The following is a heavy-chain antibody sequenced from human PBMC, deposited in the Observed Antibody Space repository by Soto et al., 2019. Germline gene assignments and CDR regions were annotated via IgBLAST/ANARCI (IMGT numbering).Heavy chain of an antibody. V-gene: IGHV4-34*01. J-gene: IGHJ4*02. Sequence: SETLSLTCAVYGGSFSGYYWSWIRQPPGKGLEWIGEINHGGSTNYNPSLKSRVTISVDTSKNQFSLKLSSVTAADTAVYYCARGAGVNTMIVVVFDYWGQGTLVTVSS. CDR1: GGSFSGYY. D-gene: IGHD3-22*01. CDR2: INHGGST. CDR3: ARGAGVNTMIVVVFDY.